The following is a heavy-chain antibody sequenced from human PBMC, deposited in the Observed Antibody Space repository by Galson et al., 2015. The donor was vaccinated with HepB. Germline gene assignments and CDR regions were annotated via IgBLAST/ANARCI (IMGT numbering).Heavy chain of an antibody. J-gene: IGHJ6*02. CDR1: GFTFSSYG. Sequence: SLRLSCAASGFTFSSYGIHWVRQAPGKGLEWVALISYDGINQYYADSVKGRFTISRDNSKNTLYLQMNSLRVEDTAVFYCAKDYYASSGYYYSYYGMDVWGQGTTVTVSS. CDR3: AKDYYASSGYYYSYYGMDV. D-gene: IGHD3-22*01. CDR2: ISYDGINQ. V-gene: IGHV3-30*18.